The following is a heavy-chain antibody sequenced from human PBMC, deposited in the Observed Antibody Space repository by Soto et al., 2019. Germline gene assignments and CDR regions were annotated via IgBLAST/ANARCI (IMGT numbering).Heavy chain of an antibody. CDR2: IYTSGST. J-gene: IGHJ6*02. Sequence: PSETLSLTCTVSGGSISSYYWSWIRQPAGKGLEWIGRIYTSGSTNYNPSLKSRVTMSVDTSKNQFSLKLSSVTAADTAVYYCARNTRRGSSWYRGDYYYGMDVWGQGTTVTVSS. V-gene: IGHV4-4*07. D-gene: IGHD6-13*01. CDR1: GGSISSYY. CDR3: ARNTRRGSSWYRGDYYYGMDV.